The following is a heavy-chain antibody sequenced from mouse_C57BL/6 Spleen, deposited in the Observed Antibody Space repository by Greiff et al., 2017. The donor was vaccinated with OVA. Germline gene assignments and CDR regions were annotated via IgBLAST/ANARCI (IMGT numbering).Heavy chain of an antibody. CDR2: IDPSDSET. D-gene: IGHD2-4*01. J-gene: IGHJ3*01. Sequence: QVQLQQPGAELVRPGSSVKLSCKASGYTFTSYWMHWVKQRPIQGLEWIGNIDPSDSETHYNQKFKDKATLTVDKSSSTAYMQRSSLTSEDSAVYYCAGGYYDYDGFWFAYWGQGTLVTVSA. V-gene: IGHV1-52*01. CDR1: GYTFTSYW. CDR3: AGGYYDYDGFWFAY.